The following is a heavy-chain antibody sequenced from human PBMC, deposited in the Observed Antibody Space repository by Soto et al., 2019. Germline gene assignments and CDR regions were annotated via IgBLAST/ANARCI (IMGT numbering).Heavy chain of an antibody. CDR3: AKEPVGPDWYFDL. Sequence: AGGSLRLTCEASGFTFRSYAISWVRQAPGKELEWVSGISGSGISTHYADSVKGRFTVSRDNSKNTLYLQMNSLRAEDTAVYNCAKEPVGPDWYFDLWGRGTLVTVS. CDR1: GFTFRSYA. CDR2: ISGSGIST. V-gene: IGHV3-23*01. J-gene: IGHJ2*01.